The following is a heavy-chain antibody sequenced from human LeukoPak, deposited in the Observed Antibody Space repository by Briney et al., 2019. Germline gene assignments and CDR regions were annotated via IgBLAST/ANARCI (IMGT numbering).Heavy chain of an antibody. D-gene: IGHD6-19*01. CDR1: GFTFDDYA. V-gene: IGHV3-9*01. J-gene: IGHJ6*02. CDR3: AKDKAEYYYYYGMDV. CDR2: ISWNSGSI. Sequence: GGSLRLSCAASGFTFDDYAMHWVRQAPGKGLEWVSGISWNSGSIGYADSVKGRFTISRDSAKNSLYLQMNSLRAEDTALYYCAKDKAEYYYYYGMDVWGQGTTVTVSS.